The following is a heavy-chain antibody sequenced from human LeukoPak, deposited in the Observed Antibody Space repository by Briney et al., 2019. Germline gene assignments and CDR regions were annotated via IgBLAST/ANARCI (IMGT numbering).Heavy chain of an antibody. CDR3: ARDRDYYGSGSYYRSMDV. CDR2: ISSRGSTI. V-gene: IGHV3-48*03. CDR1: GFTFSSYE. Sequence: GGSLRLSCAASGFTFSSYEMNWVRQAPGKGLEWVSYISSRGSTIYYADSVKGRFTISRDNAKNSLYLQMNSLRAEDTAVYYCARDRDYYGSGSYYRSMDVWGKGTTVTVSS. D-gene: IGHD3-10*01. J-gene: IGHJ6*04.